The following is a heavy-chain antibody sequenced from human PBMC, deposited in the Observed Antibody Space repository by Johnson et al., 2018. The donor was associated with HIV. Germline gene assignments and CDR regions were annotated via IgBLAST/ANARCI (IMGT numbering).Heavy chain of an antibody. J-gene: IGHJ3*02. D-gene: IGHD6-13*01. CDR3: ARAIAAAGTVGVDAFDI. CDR2: ISDDGSNK. CDR1: GFTFSIYA. Sequence: QVQLVESGGGVVQAGRSLRLSCAASGFTFSIYAMHWVRQAPGKGLGWVAVISDDGSNKYYADSVKGRFTISRDNSKNTLYLQMNSLRAEDTAVYYCARAIAAAGTVGVDAFDIWGQGTMVTVSS. V-gene: IGHV3-30*04.